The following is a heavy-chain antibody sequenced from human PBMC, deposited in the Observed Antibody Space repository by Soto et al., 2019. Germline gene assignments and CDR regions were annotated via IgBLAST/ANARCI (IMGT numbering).Heavy chain of an antibody. V-gene: IGHV4-38-2*01. D-gene: IGHD1-26*01. J-gene: IGHJ4*02. CDR1: NFSMTRGYY. CDR2: IYRSGTT. CDR3: ARTHSGSYYSVFNY. Sequence: SETLSLTCVVSNFSMTRGYYSGWIRQSPGKGLEWIASIYRSGTTSYNPSLKSRVTISVDPSKNQFSLMLTAVTAADTAVYYCARTHSGSYYSVFNYWGRGSLVTVSS.